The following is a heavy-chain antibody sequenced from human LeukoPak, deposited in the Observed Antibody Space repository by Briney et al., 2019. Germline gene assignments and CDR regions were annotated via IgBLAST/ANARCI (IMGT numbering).Heavy chain of an antibody. V-gene: IGHV4-59*08. D-gene: IGHD3-22*01. CDR2: IDYSGAT. CDR3: ARQRYYDTLDY. CDR1: GGSISSHY. J-gene: IGHJ4*02. Sequence: SETLSLTCSVSGGSISSHYWIWIRQPPGKGLEWLGAIDYSGATIYNPSLEGRVTLTVDTSKNHFSLNLSSVTAADTAVYYCARQRYYDTLDYWGQGTLVTVSS.